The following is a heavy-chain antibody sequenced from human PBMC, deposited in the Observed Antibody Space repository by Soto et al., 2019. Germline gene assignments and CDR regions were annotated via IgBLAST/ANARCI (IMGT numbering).Heavy chain of an antibody. V-gene: IGHV4-34*01. Sequence: ETLSLTCAVDGESLSGFYWSWIRQPPGKRLEWLGEINHSGSTNYNPSLTSRVIMSVDTSKNQISLKLNSVTAADTAVYYCAKVRACGFGSWGQGNRVAVAS. CDR2: INHSGST. D-gene: IGHD3-16*01. CDR1: GESLSGFY. CDR3: AKVRACGFGS. J-gene: IGHJ1*01.